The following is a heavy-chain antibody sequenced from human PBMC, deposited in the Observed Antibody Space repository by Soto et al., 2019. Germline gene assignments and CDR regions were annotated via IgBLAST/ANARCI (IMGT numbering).Heavy chain of an antibody. D-gene: IGHD2-15*01. J-gene: IGHJ6*03. CDR3: ARGQRIDYYYYYYMDV. CDR1: GYTFTSYD. V-gene: IGHV1-8*01. CDR2: MNPNSGNT. Sequence: GASVKVSCKASGYTFTSYDINWVRQATGQGLEWMGWMNPNSGNTGYAQKFQGRVTMTRNTSISTAYMELSSLRSEDTAVYYCARGQRIDYYYYYYMDVWGKGTTVTVSS.